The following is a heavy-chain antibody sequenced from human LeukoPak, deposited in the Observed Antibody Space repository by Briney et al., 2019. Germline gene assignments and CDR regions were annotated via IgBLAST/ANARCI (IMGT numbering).Heavy chain of an antibody. CDR1: GFTFSSYA. D-gene: IGHD2-2*01. J-gene: IGHJ6*03. V-gene: IGHV3-23*01. CDR2: ISGSGGIT. CDR3: AKHWSYCSTTSCFFDYYYYYMDV. Sequence: GGSLRLSCAASGFTFSSYAMSWVRQAPGKGLEWVSGISGSGGITNYADSVKGRFTISRDNSKSTLYLQMNNLRAEDTAVYYCAKHWSYCSTTSCFFDYYYYYMDVWGKGTTVTVSS.